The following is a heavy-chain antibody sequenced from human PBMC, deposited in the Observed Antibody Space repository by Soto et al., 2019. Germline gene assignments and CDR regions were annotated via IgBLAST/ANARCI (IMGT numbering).Heavy chain of an antibody. V-gene: IGHV4-59*01. CDR2: IYYSGST. CDR3: ASTAWGYCSGGSCETGAFDI. J-gene: IGHJ3*02. CDR1: GGSISSYY. Sequence: QVQLQESGPGLVKPSETLSLTCTVSGGSISSYYWSWIRQPPGKGLEWIGYIYYSGSTNYNPSLKSRVTISVDTSKNQFSLKLSSVTAADTAGYYCASTAWGYCSGGSCETGAFDIWGQGTMVTVSS. D-gene: IGHD2-15*01.